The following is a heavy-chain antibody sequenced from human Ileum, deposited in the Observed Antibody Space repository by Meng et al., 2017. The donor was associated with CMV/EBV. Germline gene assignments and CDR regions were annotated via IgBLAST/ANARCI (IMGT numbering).Heavy chain of an antibody. CDR2: FNHYGST. CDR3: ASGKSNLEY. CDR1: GGSFIGYY. J-gene: IGHJ4*02. V-gene: IGHV4-34*01. Sequence: QVRLQEWGAGLLKPSETLSLTCAVYGGSFIGYYWSWIRQVPGKGLEWIGEFNHYGSTNYNPSLKSRVTISVDTSKNQFSLNLSSVTAADTAVYYCASGKSNLEYWGQGTLVTVSS. D-gene: IGHD4-11*01.